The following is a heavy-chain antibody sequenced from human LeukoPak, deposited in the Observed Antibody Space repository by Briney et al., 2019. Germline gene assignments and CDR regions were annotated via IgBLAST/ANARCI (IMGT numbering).Heavy chain of an antibody. CDR1: GFTFSSYW. Sequence: GGSLRLSCAASGFTFSSYWMSWVRQAPGEGLEWVANIKQDGSEKYYVDSVKGRFTISRDNAKNSLYLQMNSLRAEDTAVYYCAREVLGPRGGFDPWGQGTLVTVSS. V-gene: IGHV3-7*01. CDR3: AREVLGPRGGFDP. D-gene: IGHD4/OR15-4a*01. J-gene: IGHJ5*02. CDR2: IKQDGSEK.